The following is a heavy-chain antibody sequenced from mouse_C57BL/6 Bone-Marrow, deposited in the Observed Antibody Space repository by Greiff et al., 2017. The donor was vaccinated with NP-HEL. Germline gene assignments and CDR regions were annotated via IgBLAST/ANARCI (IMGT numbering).Heavy chain of an antibody. J-gene: IGHJ4*01. CDR2: INPNNGGT. V-gene: IGHV1-26*01. CDR3: ARRNYYAMDY. Sequence: VQLKQSGPELVKPGASVKISCKASGYTFTDYYMNWVKQSHGKSLEWIGDINPNNGGTNYNQKFKGKATLTVDTSSSTAYMQLSSLTSEDSAVYYCARRNYYAMDYWGQGTSVTVSS. CDR1: GYTFTDYY.